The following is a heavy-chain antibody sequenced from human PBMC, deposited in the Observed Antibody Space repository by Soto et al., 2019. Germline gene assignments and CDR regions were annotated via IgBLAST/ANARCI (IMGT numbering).Heavy chain of an antibody. Sequence: SETLSLTCTVPGGSISGHYWSWIRQPPGKGLECIGYIYYTGTTTYNPSLESRVTISLDTSKNQFSLRLSSVTAADTAVYYCARLSSIGDYAHWGQGTLVTVSS. CDR3: ARLSSIGDYAH. D-gene: IGHD4-17*01. J-gene: IGHJ4*02. CDR2: IYYTGTT. V-gene: IGHV4-59*08. CDR1: GGSISGHY.